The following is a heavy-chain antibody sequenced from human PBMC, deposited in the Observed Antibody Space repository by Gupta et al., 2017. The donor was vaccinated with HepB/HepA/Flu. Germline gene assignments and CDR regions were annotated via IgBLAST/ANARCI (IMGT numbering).Heavy chain of an antibody. V-gene: IGHV4-59*01. D-gene: IGHD5-18*01. Sequence: QVQLHESGPGLVKPSETLSLTCTVSGGSISSYYWSWIRQPPGKGLEWIGYIYYSGSTNYNPSLKSRVTISVDTSKNQFSLELRSVAAADTAVYYCARYSYGSFDYWGQGTLVTVSS. CDR3: ARYSYGSFDY. J-gene: IGHJ4*02. CDR2: IYYSGST. CDR1: GGSISSYY.